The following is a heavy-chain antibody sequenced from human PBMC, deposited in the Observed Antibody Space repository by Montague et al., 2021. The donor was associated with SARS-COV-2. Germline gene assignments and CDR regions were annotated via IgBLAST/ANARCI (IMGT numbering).Heavy chain of an antibody. CDR3: AREAPGRCSGGSCSLDNWFDP. V-gene: IGHV4-61*02. J-gene: IGHJ5*02. CDR1: GGSISSGSYY. CDR2: IYTSGST. D-gene: IGHD2-15*01. Sequence: TLSLTCTVSGGSISSGSYYWNWIRQPAGKGLEWIGRIYTSGSTNYNPSLKSRVTISVDTSKNQFSLKLSSVTAADTAVYYCAREAPGRCSGGSCSLDNWFDPWGQGTLVTVSS.